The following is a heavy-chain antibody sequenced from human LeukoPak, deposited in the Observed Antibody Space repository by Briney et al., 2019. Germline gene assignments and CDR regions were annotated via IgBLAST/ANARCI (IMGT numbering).Heavy chain of an antibody. CDR1: GYSISSGYY. Sequence: PSETLSLTCAVSGYSISSGYYWGWIRQPPGKGLEWIGSIYHSGNTYSNSSLKSRVTLSVDTSKNQFSLKLSSVTAADTAVYYCARILLLGTTGVFDYWGQGTLVTVSS. V-gene: IGHV4-38-2*01. D-gene: IGHD1-26*01. CDR3: ARILLLGTTGVFDY. CDR2: IYHSGNT. J-gene: IGHJ4*02.